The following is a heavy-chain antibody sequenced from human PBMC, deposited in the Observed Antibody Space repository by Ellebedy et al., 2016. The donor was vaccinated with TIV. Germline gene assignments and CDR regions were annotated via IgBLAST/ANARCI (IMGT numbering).Heavy chain of an antibody. V-gene: IGHV4-31*03. CDR3: ARSNNWTGYLDY. CDR2: VYYSGIT. Sequence: SETLSLTCTVSGGSINVGGYYWSWIRHHPGKGLEWIGYVYYSGITYYIPSLKSRATISIDTSKNHFSLKLSSVTAADTAVYYCARSNNWTGYLDYWGQGILVTVSS. J-gene: IGHJ4*02. D-gene: IGHD2/OR15-2a*01. CDR1: GGSINVGGYY.